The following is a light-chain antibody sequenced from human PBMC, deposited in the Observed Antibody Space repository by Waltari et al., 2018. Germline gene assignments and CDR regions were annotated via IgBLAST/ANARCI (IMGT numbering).Light chain of an antibody. V-gene: IGLV5-45*02. CDR2: YKSDSDK. J-gene: IGLJ2*01. CDR1: SDINVAAYR. Sequence: QAVLTQPSSLSASPGASASLTCTLRSDINVAAYRVYWFQQKPGSPPQFLLRYKSDSDKKQGSGVPSRFSGSNDASANAGILLISGLQSEDEADYNCMVWHSSAHVAFGGGTKLTVL. CDR3: MVWHSSAHVA.